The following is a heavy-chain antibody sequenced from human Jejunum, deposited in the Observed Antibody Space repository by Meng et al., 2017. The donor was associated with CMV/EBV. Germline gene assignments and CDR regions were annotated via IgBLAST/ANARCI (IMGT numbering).Heavy chain of an antibody. CDR2: IYPGDSDT. Sequence: VSGYNFDTWWIGWVRRTPGKGLEWMGVIYPGDSDTRYSPSFQGQVTISADKSISTAYLQWSSLKASDTAVYYCARRLEASEFFDFWGQGMRGTVSS. CDR3: ARRLEASEFFDF. V-gene: IGHV5-51*01. CDR1: GYNFDTWW. D-gene: IGHD3-10*01. J-gene: IGHJ4*02.